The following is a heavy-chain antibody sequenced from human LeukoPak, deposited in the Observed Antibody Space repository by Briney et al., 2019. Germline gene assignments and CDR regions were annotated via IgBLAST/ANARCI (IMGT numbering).Heavy chain of an antibody. J-gene: IGHJ4*02. V-gene: IGHV3-23*01. CDR3: ARHGEYSSSTTFDY. CDR1: GFTFSSYA. Sequence: AGGSLRLSCAASGFTFSSYAMSWVRQAPGKGLEWVSAISGSGGSTYYADSVKGRFTISRDNSKNTLYLQMNSLRAEDTAVYYCARHGEYSSSTTFDYWGQGTLVTVSS. D-gene: IGHD6-6*01. CDR2: ISGSGGST.